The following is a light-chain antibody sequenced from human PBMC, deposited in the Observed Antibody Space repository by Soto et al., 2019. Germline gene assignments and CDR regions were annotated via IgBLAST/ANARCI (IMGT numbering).Light chain of an antibody. Sequence: AIRMTQSPSSLSASTGDRVTITCLASQGISSYLAWYQQKPGKAPKLLIYAASTLQSGVPSRFSGSGSGTDFTLTISCLQSEDFATYDCQQYYSYPPFTFGGGTKVESK. CDR2: AAS. J-gene: IGKJ4*01. CDR1: QGISSY. CDR3: QQYYSYPPFT. V-gene: IGKV1-8*01.